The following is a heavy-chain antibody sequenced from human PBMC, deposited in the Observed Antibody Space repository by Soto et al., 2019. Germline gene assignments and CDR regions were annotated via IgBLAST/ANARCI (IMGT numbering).Heavy chain of an antibody. CDR1: GGSISSGGYS. CDR2: IYYSGST. V-gene: IGHV4-30-2*03. D-gene: IGHD3-3*02. J-gene: IGHJ5*02. CDR3: ASPKIAFYNWFDP. Sequence: TCAVSGGSISSGGYSWSWIRQPPGKGLEWIGYIYYSGSTYYNPSLKSRVTISVDTSKNQFSLKLSSVTAADTAVYYCASPKIAFYNWFDPWGQGTLVTVSS.